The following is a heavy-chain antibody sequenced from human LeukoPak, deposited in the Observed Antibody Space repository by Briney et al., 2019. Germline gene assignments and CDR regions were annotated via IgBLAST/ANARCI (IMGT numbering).Heavy chain of an antibody. Sequence: PGGSLRLSRAASGFSFSSYAMSWVRQAPGKGLEWVSSISGSGGSTNYADSVKGRFTISRDNSKNTLFLQMNSLRAEDTDVYYCAKDGGNNVVVVAALYYWGQGTLVTVSS. V-gene: IGHV3-23*01. CDR1: GFSFSSYA. J-gene: IGHJ4*02. D-gene: IGHD2-15*01. CDR2: ISGSGGST. CDR3: AKDGGNNVVVVAALYY.